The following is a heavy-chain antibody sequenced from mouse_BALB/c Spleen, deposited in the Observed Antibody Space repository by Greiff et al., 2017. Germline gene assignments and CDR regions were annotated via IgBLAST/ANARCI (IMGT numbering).Heavy chain of an antibody. CDR3: TRDPLYGNYEAWFAY. D-gene: IGHD2-10*02. CDR2: ISSGGSYT. V-gene: IGHV5-6-4*01. CDR1: GFTFSSYT. J-gene: IGHJ3*01. Sequence: DVMLVESGGGLVKPGGSLKLSCAASGFTFSSYTMSWVRQTPEKRLEWVATISSGGSYTYYPDSVKGRFTISRDNAKNTLYLQMSSLKSEDTAMYYCTRDPLYGNYEAWFAYWGQGTLVTVSA.